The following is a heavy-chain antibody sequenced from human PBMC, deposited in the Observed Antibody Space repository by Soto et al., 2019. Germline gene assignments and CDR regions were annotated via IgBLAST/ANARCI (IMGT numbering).Heavy chain of an antibody. CDR2: INSDGSST. Sequence: PGGSLRLSCAASGFTFSSYWMHWVRQAPGKGLVWVSRINSDGSSTSYADSVRGRFTISRDNAKNTLYLQMNSLRAEDTAVYYCARDRSPDYYYYGMDVWGQGATVTVSS. CDR3: ARDRSPDYYYYGMDV. V-gene: IGHV3-74*01. CDR1: GFTFSSYW. J-gene: IGHJ6*02. D-gene: IGHD1-26*01.